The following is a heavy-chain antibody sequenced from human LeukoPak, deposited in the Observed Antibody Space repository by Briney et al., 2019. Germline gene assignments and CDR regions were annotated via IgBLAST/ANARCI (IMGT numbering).Heavy chain of an antibody. V-gene: IGHV3-23*01. CDR1: GFTFSSYG. J-gene: IGHJ4*02. CDR2: IGDSGVPT. CDR3: AKVATCTYFDS. Sequence: GGSLRLSCAASGFTFSSYGMHWVRQAPGRGLEWVSSIGDSGVPTYYADSVKGRFTISRDNSQNTLYLQMNSLRADDTAVYYCAKVATCTYFDSWGQGTLVTVSS. D-gene: IGHD1-1*01.